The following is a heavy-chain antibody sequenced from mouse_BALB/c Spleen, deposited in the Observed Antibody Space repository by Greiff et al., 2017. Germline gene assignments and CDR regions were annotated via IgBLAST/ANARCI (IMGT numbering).Heavy chain of an antibody. V-gene: IGHV5-12-2*01. Sequence: EVQLVESGGGLVQPGGSLKLSCAASGFTFSSYTMSWVRQTPEKRLEWVAYISNGGGSTYYPDTVKGRFTISRDNAKNTLYLQMSSLKSEDTAMYYCARLYYSYFDYWGQGTTLTVSS. D-gene: IGHD1-1*01. CDR2: ISNGGGST. CDR1: GFTFSSYT. CDR3: ARLYYSYFDY. J-gene: IGHJ2*01.